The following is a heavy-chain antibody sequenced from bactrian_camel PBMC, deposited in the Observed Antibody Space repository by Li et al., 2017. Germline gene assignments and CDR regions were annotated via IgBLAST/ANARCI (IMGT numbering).Heavy chain of an antibody. CDR3: AAYGSSWYRPCGGRRADFEY. CDR2: ISTGGGST. Sequence: VQLVESGGGLVQPGGSLRLSCADSGYTYSRACMGWFRQAPGKEREWVATISTGGGSTYYADSVKGRFTISQDNAKNTVYLQMNSLKPEDSAMYYCAAYGSSWYRPCGGRRADFEYWGQGTQVTVS. V-gene: IGHV3S40*01. J-gene: IGHJ6*01. CDR1: GYTYSRAC. D-gene: IGHD6*01.